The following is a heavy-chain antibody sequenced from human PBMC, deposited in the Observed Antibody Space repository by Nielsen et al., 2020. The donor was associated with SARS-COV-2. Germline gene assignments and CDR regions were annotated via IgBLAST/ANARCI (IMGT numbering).Heavy chain of an antibody. D-gene: IGHD3/OR15-3a*01. V-gene: IGHV3-23*01. J-gene: IGHJ4*02. CDR2: IKTSGGST. Sequence: GGSLRLSCAASGFTFSDYAMAWVRQAPGKGLEWVSVIKTSGGSTYYADSVKGRFSISRDNSKNMVYLQMKSLRAEDTAVYYCAKEDWHFDYWGQGTLVTVSS. CDR3: AKEDWHFDY. CDR1: GFTFSDYA.